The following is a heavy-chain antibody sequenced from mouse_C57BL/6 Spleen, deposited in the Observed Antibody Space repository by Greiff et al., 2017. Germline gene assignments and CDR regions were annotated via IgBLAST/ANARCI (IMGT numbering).Heavy chain of an antibody. D-gene: IGHD2-4*01. CDR3: ARNRDYDTAWLAY. CDR1: GFSLTSYG. J-gene: IGHJ3*01. V-gene: IGHV2-2*01. Sequence: VQLQQSGPGLVQPSQSLSITCTVSGFSLTSYGVHWVRQSPGKGLEWLGVIWSGGSTDYNAAFISRLSISKDNSKSQVFFKMNSLQADDTAIYYCARNRDYDTAWLAYWGQGTLVTVSA. CDR2: IWSGGST.